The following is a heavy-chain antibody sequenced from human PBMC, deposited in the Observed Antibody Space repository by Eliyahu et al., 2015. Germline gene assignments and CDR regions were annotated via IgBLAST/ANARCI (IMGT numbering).Heavy chain of an antibody. J-gene: IGHJ1*01. CDR3: AQRYCSGGSCYLQH. CDR2: IYWDDDK. D-gene: IGHD2-15*01. V-gene: IGHV2-5*02. Sequence: QITLKESGPTLVKPTQTLTLTCTFSGFSLSXSGVGVGWXRQPPGKALEWLALIYWDDDKRYSPSLKSRLTITKDTSKNQVVLTMTNMDPVDTATYYCAQRYCSGGSCYLQHWGQGTLVTVSS. CDR1: GFSLSXSGVG.